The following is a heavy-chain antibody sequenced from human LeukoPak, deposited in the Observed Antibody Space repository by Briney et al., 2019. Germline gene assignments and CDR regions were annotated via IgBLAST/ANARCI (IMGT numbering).Heavy chain of an antibody. J-gene: IGHJ4*02. Sequence: ASVKVSCKASGYTFTGYYMHWVRQAPGQGLEWMGGIIPIFGTANYTQKFQGRVTITADESTSTAYMELSSLRSEDTAVYYCAREDSTTGTTGDWGQGTLVTVSS. CDR3: AREDSTTGTTGD. CDR1: GYTFTGYY. CDR2: IIPIFGTA. V-gene: IGHV1-69*13. D-gene: IGHD4-17*01.